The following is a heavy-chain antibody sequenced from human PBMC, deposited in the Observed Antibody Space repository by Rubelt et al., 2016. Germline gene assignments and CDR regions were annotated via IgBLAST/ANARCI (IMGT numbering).Heavy chain of an antibody. D-gene: IGHD1-26*01. Sequence: GGSFSGYYGSWVRQPPGQGLEWIGEINPRGGTEYPPSLQSRVFMSVESSKNQFSLKPRSVTAADTAVYYCARLTRGTYDYFGMDVWGQGTTVTVSS. CDR1: GGSFSGYY. CDR2: INPRGGT. V-gene: IGHV4-34*01. CDR3: ARLTRGTYDYFGMDV. J-gene: IGHJ6*02.